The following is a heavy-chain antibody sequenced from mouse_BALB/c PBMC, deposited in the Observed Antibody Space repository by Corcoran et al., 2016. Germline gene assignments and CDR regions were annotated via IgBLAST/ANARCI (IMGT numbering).Heavy chain of an antibody. CDR3: ARKDYGNYDYFDY. V-gene: IGHV1S34*01. D-gene: IGHD2-1*01. J-gene: IGHJ2*01. CDR1: GYSFTGYY. CDR2: ISCYNGAT. Sequence: LVKTGASVKISCKASGYSFTGYYMHWVKQSHGKSLEWIGYISCYNGATSYNQKFKGKATFTVDTSSSTVYMQFNSLPSEDSSVYYCARKDYGNYDYFDYWGQGTTLTVSS.